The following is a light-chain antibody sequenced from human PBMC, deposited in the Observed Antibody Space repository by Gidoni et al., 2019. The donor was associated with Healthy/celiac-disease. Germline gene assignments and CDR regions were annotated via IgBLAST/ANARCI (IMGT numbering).Light chain of an antibody. V-gene: IGKV3-20*01. CDR1: QSVSSSY. J-gene: IGKJ4*01. CDR3: QQYGSSPLT. Sequence: EIVLTPSSGTLSLSPGESATLSCRASQSVSSSYLAWYQQKPGQAPRLLIYGASSRATGIPDRFSGSGSGTDFTLTISRLEPEDFAVYYCQQYGSSPLTFGGGTKVEIK. CDR2: GAS.